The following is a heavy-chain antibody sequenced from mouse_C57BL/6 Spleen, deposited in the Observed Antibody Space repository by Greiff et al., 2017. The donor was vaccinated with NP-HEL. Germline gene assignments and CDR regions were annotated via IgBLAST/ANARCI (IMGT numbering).Heavy chain of an antibody. J-gene: IGHJ2*01. V-gene: IGHV1-15*01. CDR2: IDPETGGT. CDR3: TRRGPLRLFDY. CDR1: GYTFTDYE. D-gene: IGHD1-2*01. Sequence: VQLQQSGAELVRPGASVTLSCKASGYTFTDYEMHWVKQTPVHGLEWIGAIDPETGGTAYNQKFKGKAILTADKSSSTAYMELRSLTSEDSAVYYCTRRGPLRLFDYWGQGTTLTVSS.